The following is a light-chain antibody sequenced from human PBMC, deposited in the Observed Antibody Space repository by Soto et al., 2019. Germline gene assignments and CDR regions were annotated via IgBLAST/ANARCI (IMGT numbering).Light chain of an antibody. Sequence: EFTKTAATLSLSDGTRATLSCRPSQSLTNNFIAWYQQRPREAPRLLIDDTSRRASGIPDMCSGSGAGTDFTLTSSMLETEDVVVFCCQQYGSPEIIFGQGTRLEIK. J-gene: IGKJ5*01. CDR2: DTS. V-gene: IGKV3-20*01. CDR1: QSLTNNF. CDR3: QQYGSPEII.